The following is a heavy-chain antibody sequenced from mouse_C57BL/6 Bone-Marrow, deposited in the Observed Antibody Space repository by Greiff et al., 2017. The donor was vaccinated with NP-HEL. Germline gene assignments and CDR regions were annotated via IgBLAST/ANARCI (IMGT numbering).Heavy chain of an antibody. V-gene: IGHV1-64*01. CDR1: GYTFTSYW. Sequence: QVQLQQPGAELVKPGASVKLSCKASGYTFTSYWMHWVKQRPGQGLEWIGMIHPNSGSTNYNEKFKSKATLTVDKSSSTAYMQLSSLTSEDSAVYYCARLGDGYSLFAYWGQGTLVTVSA. CDR2: IHPNSGST. D-gene: IGHD2-3*01. CDR3: ARLGDGYSLFAY. J-gene: IGHJ3*01.